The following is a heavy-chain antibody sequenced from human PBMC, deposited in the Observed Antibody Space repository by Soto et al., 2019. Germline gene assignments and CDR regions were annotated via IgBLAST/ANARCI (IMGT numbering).Heavy chain of an antibody. J-gene: IGHJ6*02. CDR3: ARGQEVWWNEGPLGLHDLDV. V-gene: IGHV1-8*01. CDR1: RYTFISYD. Sequence: ASVKVSCKASRYTFISYDINWVRQTTGQGLEWMGWMNPNSGNTGYAQKFQGRITMTRNTSINTAYMELNSLRSEDTAVYYCARGQEVWWNEGPLGLHDLDVWGQGTTVTVSS. D-gene: IGHD1-1*01. CDR2: MNPNSGNT.